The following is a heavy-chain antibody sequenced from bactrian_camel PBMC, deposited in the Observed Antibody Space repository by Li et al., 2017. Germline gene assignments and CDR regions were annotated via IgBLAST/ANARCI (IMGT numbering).Heavy chain of an antibody. Sequence: DVQLVESGGGLVQPGGSLRLSCAASGFTFSSYCMRWVRQAPGKGLEWVSNIGSKSTTYYADSVKGRFTISRDNAKNTVYLQMNSLQTEDTAMYYCLSSLGSDEGYWGQGTQVTVS. CDR1: GFTFSSYC. CDR3: LSSLGSDEGY. J-gene: IGHJ4*01. D-gene: IGHD5*01. CDR2: IGSKSTT. V-gene: IGHV3S10*01.